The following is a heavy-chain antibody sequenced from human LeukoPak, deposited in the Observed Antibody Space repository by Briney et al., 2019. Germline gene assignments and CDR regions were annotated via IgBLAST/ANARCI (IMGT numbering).Heavy chain of an antibody. Sequence: ASVKVSCKASGYTFTGYYMHWVRQAPGQGLEWMGWISAYNGNTNYAQKLQGRVTMTTDTSTSTAYMELRSLRSDDTAVYYCARDPRTVTTVNSVFDYWGQGTLVTVSS. J-gene: IGHJ4*02. CDR3: ARDPRTVTTVNSVFDY. CDR2: ISAYNGNT. CDR1: GYTFTGYY. D-gene: IGHD4-17*01. V-gene: IGHV1-18*04.